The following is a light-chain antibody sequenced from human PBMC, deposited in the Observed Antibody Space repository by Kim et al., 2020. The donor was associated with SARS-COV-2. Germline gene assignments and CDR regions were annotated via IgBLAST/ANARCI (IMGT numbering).Light chain of an antibody. Sequence: VSPAERATLSCRASQSVSSNLAWYQQKPGQAPRLLIYGASTRATGIPARFSGSGSGTEFTLTISSLQSEDFAVYYCQQYKNWPPYTFGQGTKLEI. CDR2: GAS. J-gene: IGKJ2*01. CDR1: QSVSSN. CDR3: QQYKNWPPYT. V-gene: IGKV3-15*01.